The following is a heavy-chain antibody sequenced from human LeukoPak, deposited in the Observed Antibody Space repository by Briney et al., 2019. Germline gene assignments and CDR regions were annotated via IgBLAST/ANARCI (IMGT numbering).Heavy chain of an antibody. CDR2: FDPEDGET. J-gene: IGHJ4*02. V-gene: IGHV1-24*01. D-gene: IGHD6-19*01. CDR3: ARGGSGFRDFDY. CDR1: GYTLTELS. Sequence: ASVKVSCKVSGYTLTELSMHWVRQAPGKGLEWMGGFDPEDGETIYAQKFQGRVTMTEDTSTDTAYMELSSLRSEDTAVYYCARGGSGFRDFDYWGQGTLVTVSS.